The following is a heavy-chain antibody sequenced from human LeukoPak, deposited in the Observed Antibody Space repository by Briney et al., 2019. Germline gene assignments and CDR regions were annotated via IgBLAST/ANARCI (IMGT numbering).Heavy chain of an antibody. CDR1: GFTFSSYG. CDR2: ISYDGNNK. CDR3: AKAAYSSSWYLSPFDY. V-gene: IGHV3-30*18. J-gene: IGHJ4*02. D-gene: IGHD6-13*01. Sequence: PGGSLRLSCAASGFTFSSYGMHWVRQAPAKGLEWVAVISYDGNNKYYGDSVKGRFTISRDNSKNTQYLQMNSLRAEDTAMYYCAKAAYSSSWYLSPFDYWGQGTLVTVSS.